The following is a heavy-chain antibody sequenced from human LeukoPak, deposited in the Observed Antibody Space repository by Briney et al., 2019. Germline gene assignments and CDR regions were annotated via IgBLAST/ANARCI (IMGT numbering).Heavy chain of an antibody. CDR3: ARGSGCHGS. CDR2: IHYSGDT. CDR1: GASISSSY. Sequence: SETLSLTCSVPGASISSSYWTWIRQPPGKGLEWIGNIHYSGDTNHNPSLKSRVTISLDTSRNQFSLKLSSVTAADTAVYYCARGSGCHGSWGQGTLVTVSS. J-gene: IGHJ5*02. V-gene: IGHV4-59*08. D-gene: IGHD6-19*01.